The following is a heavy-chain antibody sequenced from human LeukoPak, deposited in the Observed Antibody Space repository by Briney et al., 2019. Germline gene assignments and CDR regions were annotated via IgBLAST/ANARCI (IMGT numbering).Heavy chain of an antibody. Sequence: SETLSLTCAVYGGSVSGYYWSWIRQPPGKGLEWIGEINHSGSTNYNPSLKSRVTISVDTSKNQFSLKLSSVTAADTAVYYCASRFRAPTYYYYMDVGGKGPTVTVSS. CDR2: INHSGST. CDR1: GGSVSGYY. CDR3: ASRFRAPTYYYYMDV. V-gene: IGHV4-34*01. J-gene: IGHJ6*03.